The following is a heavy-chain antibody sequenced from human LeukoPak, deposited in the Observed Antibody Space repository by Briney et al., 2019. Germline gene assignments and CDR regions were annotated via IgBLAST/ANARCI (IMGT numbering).Heavy chain of an antibody. V-gene: IGHV4-34*01. Sequence: SETLSLTCAVYGGSFSGYYWSWIRQPPGKGLEWIGEINHSGSTNYNPSLKSRVTISVDTSTNQFSLKLSSVTAADTAVYYCARLWPGGSWAFDIWGQGTMVTVSS. CDR2: INHSGST. D-gene: IGHD3-10*01. CDR1: GGSFSGYY. J-gene: IGHJ3*02. CDR3: ARLWPGGSWAFDI.